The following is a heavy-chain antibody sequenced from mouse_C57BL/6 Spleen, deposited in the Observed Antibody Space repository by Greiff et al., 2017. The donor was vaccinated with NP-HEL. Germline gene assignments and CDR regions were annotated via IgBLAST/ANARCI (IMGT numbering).Heavy chain of an antibody. V-gene: IGHV1-26*01. D-gene: IGHD1-1*01. CDR1: GYTFTDYY. CDR3: ARKLYYYGSSDWYFDV. Sequence: VQLQQSGPELVKPGASVKISCKASGYTFTDYYMNWVKQSHGKSLEWIGDINPNNGGTSYNQKFKGKATLTVDKSSSTAYMELRSLTSEDSAVYYCARKLYYYGSSDWYFDVWGTGTTVTVSS. CDR2: INPNNGGT. J-gene: IGHJ1*03.